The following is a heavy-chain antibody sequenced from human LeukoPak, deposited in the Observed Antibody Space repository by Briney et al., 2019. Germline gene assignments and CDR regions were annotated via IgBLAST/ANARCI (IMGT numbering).Heavy chain of an antibody. Sequence: SETLSLTCTVSGGSISSYYWSWIRQPPGKGLEWIGYIYYSGSTNYNPSLKSRVTISVDTSKNQFSLKLSSVTAADTAVYYCARAYYYDSSGYYYGYYFDYWGQGTPVTVSS. CDR2: IYYSGST. J-gene: IGHJ4*02. D-gene: IGHD3-22*01. CDR1: GGSISSYY. V-gene: IGHV4-59*08. CDR3: ARAYYYDSSGYYYGYYFDY.